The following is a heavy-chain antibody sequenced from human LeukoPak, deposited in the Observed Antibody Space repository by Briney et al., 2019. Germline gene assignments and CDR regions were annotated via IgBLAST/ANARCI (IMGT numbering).Heavy chain of an antibody. J-gene: IGHJ4*02. Sequence: ASVKVSCKASGYTFSGYYMHWVRQAPGQGLEWMGWINPNSGGTYYTQKFQGRVTMTRDTSISTAYMGLSSLRSDDTAVYYCARGGYSGTEKPNDYWGQGTLVTVSS. D-gene: IGHD1-26*01. CDR1: GYTFSGYY. CDR3: ARGGYSGTEKPNDY. CDR2: INPNSGGT. V-gene: IGHV1-2*02.